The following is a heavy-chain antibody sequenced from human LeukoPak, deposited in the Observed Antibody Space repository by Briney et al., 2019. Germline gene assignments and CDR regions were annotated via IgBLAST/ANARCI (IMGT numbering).Heavy chain of an antibody. CDR2: ISSSSSYI. V-gene: IGHV3-21*01. CDR1: GFTFSSYS. J-gene: IGHJ4*02. CDR3: ARDSVAAALDY. D-gene: IGHD6-13*01. Sequence: GGSPRLSCAASGFTFSSYSMNWVRQAPGKGLEWASSISSSSSYIYYADSVKGRFTISRDNAKNSLYLQMNSLRAEDTAVYYCARDSVAAALDYWGQGTLVTVSS.